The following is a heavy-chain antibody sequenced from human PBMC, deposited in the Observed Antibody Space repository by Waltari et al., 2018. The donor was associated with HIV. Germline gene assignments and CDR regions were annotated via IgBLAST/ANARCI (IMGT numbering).Heavy chain of an antibody. CDR1: GYPFTGYY. Sequence: QVQLVQFGAEVKKPGASVQVSCNASGYPFTGYYLHRARQAPGQGLEWMGWINPDNGGTKYAQKFQGRVTMTRDTSISTAYMELSRLRSDDTAVYYCARDICNGGSCYSYYFDYWGQGTLVTVSS. CDR3: ARDICNGGSCYSYYFDY. J-gene: IGHJ4*02. V-gene: IGHV1-2*02. CDR2: INPDNGGT. D-gene: IGHD2-15*01.